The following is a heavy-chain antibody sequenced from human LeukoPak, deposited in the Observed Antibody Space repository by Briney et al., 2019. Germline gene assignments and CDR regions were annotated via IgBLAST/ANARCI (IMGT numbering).Heavy chain of an antibody. V-gene: IGHV3-30*04. D-gene: IGHD3-22*01. CDR2: ISYDGSNK. CDR3: ARDPSYDSSGYYYPYYFDY. CDR1: GFTFSSFA. Sequence: GGSLRLSCAASGFTFSSFAMHWVRQAPGKGLEWMAVISYDGSNKYYADSVKGRFTISRDNSKNTLYLQMNSLRAEDTAVYYCARDPSYDSSGYYYPYYFDYWGQGTLITVYS. J-gene: IGHJ4*02.